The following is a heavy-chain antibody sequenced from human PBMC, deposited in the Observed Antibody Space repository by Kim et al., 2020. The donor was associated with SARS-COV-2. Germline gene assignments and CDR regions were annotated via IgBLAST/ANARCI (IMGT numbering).Heavy chain of an antibody. J-gene: IGHJ3*02. CDR2: ST. CDR3: TRGTNGAFDI. Sequence: STIYADSGRGRFTISRDNAKNTLYLQMNNLRVDDTAVYYCTRGTNGAFDIWGQGTMVTVSS. V-gene: IGHV3-74*01. D-gene: IGHD2-8*01.